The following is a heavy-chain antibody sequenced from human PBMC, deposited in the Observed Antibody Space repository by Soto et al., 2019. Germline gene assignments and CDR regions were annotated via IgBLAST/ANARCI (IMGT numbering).Heavy chain of an antibody. D-gene: IGHD3-9*01. CDR3: ATDGVLRYFDWLDYGMDV. CDR2: ISAYNGNT. CDR1: GYTFTSYG. Sequence: ASVKVSCKASGYTFTSYGISWVRQAPGQGLEWMGWISAYNGNTNYAQKLQGRVTMTTDTSTSTAYMELRSLRSDDTAVYYCATDGVLRYFDWLDYGMDVWGQGTTVTVSS. V-gene: IGHV1-18*04. J-gene: IGHJ6*02.